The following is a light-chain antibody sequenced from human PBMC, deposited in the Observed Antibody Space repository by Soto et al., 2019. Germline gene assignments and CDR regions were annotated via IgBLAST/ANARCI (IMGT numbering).Light chain of an antibody. J-gene: IGKJ1*01. CDR2: GAS. CDR3: QQYNNWPWT. CDR1: QSISDT. Sequence: EIVMTQSPATLSVSPGGRATLSCRASQSISDTLAWYQQKPGQAPRLLIYGASTRAPGFPARFSGSGSGTDFTLTISSLQSEDFEVYYCQQYNNWPWTFGHGTTVDIK. V-gene: IGKV3-15*01.